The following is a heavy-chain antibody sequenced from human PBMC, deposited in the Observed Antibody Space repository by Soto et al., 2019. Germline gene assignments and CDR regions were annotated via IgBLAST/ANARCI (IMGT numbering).Heavy chain of an antibody. V-gene: IGHV3-23*01. J-gene: IGHJ4*02. CDR2: ISGSGGST. CDR1: GFTFSSYA. CDR3: AKGSWIQLWSPHFDY. D-gene: IGHD5-18*01. Sequence: GGSLRLSCAASGFTFSSYAMSWVRQAPGKGLEWVSAISGSGGSTYYADSMKGRFTISRDNSKNTLYLQMNSLRAEDTAVYYCAKGSWIQLWSPHFDYWGQGTLVTVSS.